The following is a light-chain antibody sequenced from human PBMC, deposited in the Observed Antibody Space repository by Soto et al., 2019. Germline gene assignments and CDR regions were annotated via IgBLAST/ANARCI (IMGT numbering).Light chain of an antibody. J-gene: IGKJ5*01. Sequence: EIVLTQSPATLSLSPGERATLSCRASQSVSSYLAWYQQKPGQAPRLLIYDASNRATGIPARFSGSGSGTDFTLTISSLEPEDFAVYYCQHRSEWPVSFGQGTRLE. V-gene: IGKV3-11*01. CDR1: QSVSSY. CDR3: QHRSEWPVS. CDR2: DAS.